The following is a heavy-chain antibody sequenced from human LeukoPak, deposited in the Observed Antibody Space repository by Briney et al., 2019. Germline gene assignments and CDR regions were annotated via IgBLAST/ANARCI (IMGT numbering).Heavy chain of an antibody. J-gene: IGHJ4*02. CDR3: VRASSTTAAGLFDY. CDR1: RFTVSSNF. D-gene: IGHD6-13*01. CDR2: LYSGGYT. Sequence: GGSLRLSCSASRFTVSSNFMSWVRQAPAKGLEWVSVLYSGGYTVYADSVKGRFTISRDNSENTLYLQMNSLRADDTAVYYCVRASSTTAAGLFDYWGQGTLLTVSS. V-gene: IGHV3-53*01.